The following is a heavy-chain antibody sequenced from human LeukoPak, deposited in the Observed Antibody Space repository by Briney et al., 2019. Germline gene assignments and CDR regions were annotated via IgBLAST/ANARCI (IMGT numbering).Heavy chain of an antibody. D-gene: IGHD3-3*01. CDR1: GFTFSSYW. CDR2: VKQDGSEK. J-gene: IGHJ5*02. CDR3: AREGITIFGGYDEWFDP. V-gene: IGHV3-7*01. Sequence: PGGSLRLSCAASGFTFSSYWMSWVRQAPGKGLEWVANVKQDGSEKYYVDSVKGRFTISRDNAKNSLYLQMNSLRAEDTAVYYCAREGITIFGGYDEWFDPWGQGTLVTVSS.